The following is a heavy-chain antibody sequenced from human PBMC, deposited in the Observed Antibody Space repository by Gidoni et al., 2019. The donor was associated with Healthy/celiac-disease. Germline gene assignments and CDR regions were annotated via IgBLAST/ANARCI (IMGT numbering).Heavy chain of an antibody. V-gene: IGHV3-7*01. D-gene: IGHD2-2*01. Sequence: EVQLVESGGGLVQPGGSLRLSCAASGFTLSSYWMSWVRQAPGKGLEWVANIKQDGSEKYYVDSVKGRFTISRDNAKNSLYLQMNSLRAEDTAVYYCARDLVVVPAAIRYYYYYGMDVWGQGTTVTVSS. CDR2: IKQDGSEK. CDR1: GFTLSSYW. CDR3: ARDLVVVPAAIRYYYYYGMDV. J-gene: IGHJ6*02.